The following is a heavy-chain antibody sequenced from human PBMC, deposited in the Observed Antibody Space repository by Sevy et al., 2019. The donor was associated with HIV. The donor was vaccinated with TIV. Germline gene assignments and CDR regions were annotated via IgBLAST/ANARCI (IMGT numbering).Heavy chain of an antibody. J-gene: IGHJ4*02. CDR3: AKDGRRGNLNPGLH. CDR2: ISYDGSKK. D-gene: IGHD1-26*01. Sequence: GGSLRLSCAASGFTFSSYGMHWVRQAPGKGLEWVTVISYDGSKKYYADSVKGRFTISRDNFKNTIYLQMNSLRPEDTAVYYCAKDGRRGNLNPGLHWGQGTLVTVSS. V-gene: IGHV3-30*18. CDR1: GFTFSSYG.